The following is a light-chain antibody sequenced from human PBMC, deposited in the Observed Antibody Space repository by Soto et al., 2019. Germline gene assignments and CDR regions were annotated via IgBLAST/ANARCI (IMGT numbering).Light chain of an antibody. J-gene: IGKJ4*01. CDR1: QSISRY. Sequence: DIQMTQSPSSLSASVGYRITITCRASQSISRYLNWYQHKPGKAPKLLINAASSLERGVPSRFSGGGSGTDFTLTISSLQPEDFATYYCQQANSFPLTFGGGTKVDIK. V-gene: IGKV1-39*01. CDR3: QQANSFPLT. CDR2: AAS.